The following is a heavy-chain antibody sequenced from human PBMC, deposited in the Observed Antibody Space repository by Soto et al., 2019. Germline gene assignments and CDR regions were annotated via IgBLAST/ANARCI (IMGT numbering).Heavy chain of an antibody. J-gene: IGHJ6*03. D-gene: IGHD3-16*01. CDR3: AHGRGVPGGISWYSHYYMDV. CDR2: IYWDDEK. V-gene: IGHV2-5*02. CDR1: DFSLSASGVS. Sequence: QITLKESGPTLAKPTQSLTLTCSFSDFSLSASGVSVGWIRQPPGKALEWLGMIYWDDEKRYSPSLKDRLIITKDTSRNQVVGALSNMDPVDTATYFCAHGRGVPGGISWYSHYYMDVWGKGTTVTVSS.